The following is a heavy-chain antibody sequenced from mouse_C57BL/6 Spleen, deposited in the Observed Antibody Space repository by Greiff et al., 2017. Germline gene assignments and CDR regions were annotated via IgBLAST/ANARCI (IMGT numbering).Heavy chain of an antibody. Sequence: VQLQQSGPGLVKPSQSLSLTCSVTGYSITSGYYWNWIRQFPGNKLEWMGYISYDGSNNYNPSLKNRISITRDTSKNQFFLKLNSVTTEDTATYYCASTLTLYWGQGTSVTVSS. CDR2: ISYDGSN. CDR3: ASTLTLY. CDR1: GYSITSGYY. J-gene: IGHJ4*01. D-gene: IGHD4-1*01. V-gene: IGHV3-6*01.